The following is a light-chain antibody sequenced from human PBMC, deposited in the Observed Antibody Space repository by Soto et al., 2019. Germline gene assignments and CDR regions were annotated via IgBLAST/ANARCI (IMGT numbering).Light chain of an antibody. CDR3: QQYGSSPLT. V-gene: IGKV3-20*01. J-gene: IGKJ4*01. Sequence: EIVLTQSPGTLSLSPGERATLSCRASQSVSSSYVAWYQHKPGQAPMLLIYVASSMATGIPDRFSVSGSGTDFTLTISRLEPEDFAVYYCQQYGSSPLTFGGGTKVEIK. CDR2: VAS. CDR1: QSVSSSY.